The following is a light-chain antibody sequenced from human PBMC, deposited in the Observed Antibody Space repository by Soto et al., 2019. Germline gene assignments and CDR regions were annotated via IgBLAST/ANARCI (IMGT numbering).Light chain of an antibody. J-gene: IGKJ1*01. CDR1: QSLSSIY. CDR3: QYSANSRT. V-gene: IGKV3-20*01. Sequence: EIVLTQSPGTLSLSPGERATLSCRASQSLSSIYLAWYQQRPGQAPRLLIYGASSRATGIPDRFSGSGSGTDFTLTITRLEPEDFAVYYCQYSANSRTFGQGTKVEIK. CDR2: GAS.